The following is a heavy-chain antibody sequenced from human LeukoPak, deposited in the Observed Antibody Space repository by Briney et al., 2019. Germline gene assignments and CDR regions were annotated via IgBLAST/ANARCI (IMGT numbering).Heavy chain of an antibody. J-gene: IGHJ6*02. V-gene: IGHV3-53*01. CDR1: GFTVSSNY. CDR2: IYSGGST. CDR3: AREVVRGTLDYYGMDV. Sequence: GGSLRLSCAASGFTVSSNYMSWVRQAPGRGVEWVSVIYSGGSTYYADSVKGRFTISRDNSKNTLYLQMNSLRAEDTAVYYCAREVVRGTLDYYGMDVWGQGTTVTVSS. D-gene: IGHD3-10*02.